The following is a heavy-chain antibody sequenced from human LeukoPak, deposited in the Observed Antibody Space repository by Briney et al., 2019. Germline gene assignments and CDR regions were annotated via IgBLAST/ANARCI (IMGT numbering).Heavy chain of an antibody. CDR1: GYTFTSFG. D-gene: IGHD1/OR15-1a*01. J-gene: IGHJ4*02. Sequence: ASVKVSCKASGYTFTSFGISWVRQAPGQGLEWMGWISAYNGKRNYAQKFQGRVTMTRNTSISTAYVELSSLRSEDTAVYYCARATKAGWNTSWGQGTLVTVSS. V-gene: IGHV1-18*01. CDR2: ISAYNGKR. CDR3: ARATKAGWNTS.